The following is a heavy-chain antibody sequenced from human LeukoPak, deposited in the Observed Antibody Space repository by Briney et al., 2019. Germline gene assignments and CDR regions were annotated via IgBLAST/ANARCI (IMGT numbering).Heavy chain of an antibody. CDR3: ARRFGGY. V-gene: IGHV4-59*08. J-gene: IGHJ4*02. D-gene: IGHD3-10*01. Sequence: SETLSLTCTVSGGSTSDDYWSWIRQPPGKGLEWIGYIYYSGSTNYNPSLKSRVTISVDTSKNQFSLKLSSVTAADTAVYYCARRFGGYWGQGTLVTVSS. CDR1: GGSTSDDY. CDR2: IYYSGST.